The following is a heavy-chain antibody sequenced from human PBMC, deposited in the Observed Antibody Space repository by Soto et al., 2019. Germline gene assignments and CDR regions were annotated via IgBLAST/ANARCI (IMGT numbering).Heavy chain of an antibody. CDR3: ASEVVVVTALNY. Sequence: QVQLVESGGGVVQPGRSLRLSCAASGFTFSSYAMHWVRQAPGKGLEWVAVISYDGSNKYYADSVKGRFTISRDNSKNTLYLKMNSLRAEDTAVYYCASEVVVVTALNYWGQGPLVTVSS. CDR2: ISYDGSNK. CDR1: GFTFSSYA. J-gene: IGHJ4*02. D-gene: IGHD2-21*02. V-gene: IGHV3-30-3*01.